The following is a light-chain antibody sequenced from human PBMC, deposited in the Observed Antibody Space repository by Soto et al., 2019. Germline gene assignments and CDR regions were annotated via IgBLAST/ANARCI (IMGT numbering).Light chain of an antibody. Sequence: QSVLTQPPSASGTPGQRVTISCSGSSSNIGGNTVSWYQQFPGTAPKLLIYTNNQRPSGVPDRFSGSKSDTSASLAISALQSEDEAHYYWAAWDDSLNGHVFGPGTKLTVL. CDR3: AAWDDSLNGHV. CDR2: TNN. J-gene: IGLJ1*01. V-gene: IGLV1-44*01. CDR1: SSNIGGNT.